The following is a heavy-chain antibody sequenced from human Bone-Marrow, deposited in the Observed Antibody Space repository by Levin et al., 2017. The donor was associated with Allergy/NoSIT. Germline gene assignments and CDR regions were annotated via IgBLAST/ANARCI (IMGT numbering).Heavy chain of an antibody. CDR1: GFTFSNYA. CDR2: ISSSGGST. J-gene: IGHJ6*02. D-gene: IGHD6-19*01. Sequence: GASVKVSCAAFGFTFSNYAMSWVRQAPGRGLEWVSVISSSGGSTYSADSVKGRFTISRDNSKNTLYLQMNSLRAEDTAVYYCAKGDTYSSGWYGDYYYGLDVWGQGTTVTVS. V-gene: IGHV3-23*01. CDR3: AKGDTYSSGWYGDYYYGLDV.